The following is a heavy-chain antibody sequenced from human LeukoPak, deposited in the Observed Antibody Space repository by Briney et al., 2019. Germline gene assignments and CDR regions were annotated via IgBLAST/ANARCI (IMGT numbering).Heavy chain of an antibody. CDR2: TGLNSVNT. Sequence: GGSLRLSCAASGFTFSRHAMSWVRQAPGKGLEWVSTTGLNSVNTLCAESVQGRFSISRDNSKNTLDLQMDNLRVDDTAVYYCAKGDDVGKHPTRAYYFDTWGQGTLVTVSS. D-gene: IGHD3-16*01. CDR3: AKGDDVGKHPTRAYYFDT. CDR1: GFTFSRHA. V-gene: IGHV3-23*01. J-gene: IGHJ4*02.